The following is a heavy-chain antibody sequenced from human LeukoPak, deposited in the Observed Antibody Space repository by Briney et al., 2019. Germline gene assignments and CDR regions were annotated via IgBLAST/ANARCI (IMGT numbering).Heavy chain of an antibody. CDR1: GCSISSYY. CDR2: IYYSGST. Sequence: SETLSLTCTVAGCSISSYYWSLIRQPPGKGLEWIGYIYYSGSTNYNPSLKSRVTISVDTSKNQFSLKLSSVTAADTAVYYCALLDYYYGMDVWGQGTTVTVSS. V-gene: IGHV4-59*08. D-gene: IGHD2-15*01. CDR3: ALLDYYYGMDV. J-gene: IGHJ6*02.